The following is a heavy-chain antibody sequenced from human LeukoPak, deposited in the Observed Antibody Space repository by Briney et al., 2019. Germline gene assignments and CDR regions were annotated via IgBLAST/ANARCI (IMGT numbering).Heavy chain of an antibody. CDR1: GGSISSSGYY. CDR2: IYYSGST. D-gene: IGHD2-21*02. Sequence: SETLSLTCTVSGGSISSSGYYWGWIRQPPGKGLEWIGSIYYSGSTYYNPSLKSRVTISVDTSKNQFSLKLSSVTAADTAVYYCARAIHEFVVVTASSWFDPWGQGTLVTVSS. CDR3: ARAIHEFVVVTASSWFDP. J-gene: IGHJ5*02. V-gene: IGHV4-39*07.